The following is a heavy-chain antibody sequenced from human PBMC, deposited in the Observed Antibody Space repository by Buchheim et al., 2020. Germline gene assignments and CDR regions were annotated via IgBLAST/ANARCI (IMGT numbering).Heavy chain of an antibody. D-gene: IGHD2-15*01. V-gene: IGHV3-30*04. CDR2: ISYDGSNK. CDR1: GFTFSSYA. CDR3: ARSHLGYCSGGSCSDIDY. Sequence: QVQLVESGGGVVQPGRSLRLSCAAPGFTFSSYAMHWVRQAPGKGLEWVAVISYDGSNKYYADSVKGRFTISRDNCKNTMYLQMNSLRAEDTAVYYCARSHLGYCSGGSCSDIDYWGQGTL. J-gene: IGHJ4*02.